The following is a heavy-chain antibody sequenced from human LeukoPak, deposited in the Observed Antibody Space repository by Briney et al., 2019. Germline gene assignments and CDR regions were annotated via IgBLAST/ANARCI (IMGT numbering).Heavy chain of an antibody. V-gene: IGHV3-48*03. CDR1: GSTFNSYE. D-gene: IGHD1-26*01. Sequence: PTGGSLRLSCAASGSTFNSYEMNWVRQAPGKGLEWVSYINSGGSAIYYADFVKGRFTISRDNAKNSLYLQMNSLRADDTAVYYCARGGSYVHYWGQGTLVTVSS. CDR2: INSGGSAI. J-gene: IGHJ4*02. CDR3: ARGGSYVHY.